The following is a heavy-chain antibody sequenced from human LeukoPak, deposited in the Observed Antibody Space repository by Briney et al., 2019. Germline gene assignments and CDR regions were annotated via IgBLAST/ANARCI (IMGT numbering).Heavy chain of an antibody. Sequence: GASVKVSCKASGYTFTGYYMHWVRQAPGQGLEWMGWINPNSGGTNYAQKFQGRVTITADESTSTAYMELSSLRSEDTAVYYCARVGMLSGSYYDYYYYMDVWGKGTTVTVSS. D-gene: IGHD1-26*01. CDR2: INPNSGGT. CDR3: ARVGMLSGSYYDYYYYMDV. CDR1: GYTFTGYY. V-gene: IGHV1-2*02. J-gene: IGHJ6*03.